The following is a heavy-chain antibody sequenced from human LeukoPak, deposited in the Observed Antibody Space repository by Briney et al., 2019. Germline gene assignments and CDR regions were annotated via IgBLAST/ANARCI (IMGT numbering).Heavy chain of an antibody. Sequence: QTGGSLRLSCAASGFTFSNNWTHWVRQAPGKGLVWVSRINSDGRTTTYADSVKGRFTISRDNAKNTLYLQMNSLRAEDTAVYYCAMIKEGWGQGTLVTVSS. J-gene: IGHJ4*02. CDR3: AMIKEG. CDR2: INSDGRTT. D-gene: IGHD3-22*01. CDR1: GFTFSNNW. V-gene: IGHV3-74*01.